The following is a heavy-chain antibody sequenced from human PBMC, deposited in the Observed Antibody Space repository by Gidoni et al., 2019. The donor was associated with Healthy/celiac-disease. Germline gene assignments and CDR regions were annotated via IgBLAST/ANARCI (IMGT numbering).Heavy chain of an antibody. CDR1: GVTLSSYA. Sequence: EVQLLEYGGGLVQPGGSLRLSCAASGVTLSSYAMSWVRQAPGKGLEWVSAISGSGGSTYYADSVKCRFTISRDNSKNTLYLQMNSLRAEDTAVYYCAKDGLNTMVRGVIDYWGQGTLVTVSS. D-gene: IGHD3-10*01. J-gene: IGHJ4*02. V-gene: IGHV3-23*01. CDR3: AKDGLNTMVRGVIDY. CDR2: ISGSGGST.